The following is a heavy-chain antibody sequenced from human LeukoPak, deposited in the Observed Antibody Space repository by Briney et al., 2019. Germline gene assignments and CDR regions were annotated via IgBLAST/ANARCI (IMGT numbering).Heavy chain of an antibody. V-gene: IGHV1-8*01. CDR1: GYTFTSYD. CDR3: ATQTTVGQEDAFDI. CDR2: MNPNSGNT. J-gene: IGHJ3*02. D-gene: IGHD4-11*01. Sequence: ASVKVSCKASGYTFTSYDINWVRQATGQGLEWMGWMNPNSGNTGYAQKFQGRVTMTRNTSISTAYMELSSLRSEDTAVYYCATQTTVGQEDAFDIWGQGTMVTVSS.